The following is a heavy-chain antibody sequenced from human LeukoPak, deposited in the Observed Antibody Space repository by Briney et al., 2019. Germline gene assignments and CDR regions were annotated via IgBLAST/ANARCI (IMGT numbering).Heavy chain of an antibody. D-gene: IGHD2-2*02. CDR2: MNPNSGNT. J-gene: IGHJ6*02. CDR3: ARVYIVVVPAAIQGGGYYYYGMDV. Sequence: ASVKVSCKASGCTFTSYDINWARQATGQGLEWMGWMNPNSGNTGYAQKFQGRVTMTRNTSISTAYMELSSLRSEDTAVYYCARVYIVVVPAAIQGGGYYYYGMDVWGQGTTVTVSS. V-gene: IGHV1-8*01. CDR1: GCTFTSYD.